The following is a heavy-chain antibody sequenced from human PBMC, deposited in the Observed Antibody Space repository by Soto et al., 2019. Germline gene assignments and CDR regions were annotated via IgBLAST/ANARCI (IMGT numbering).Heavy chain of an antibody. CDR2: ISSSSSYI. V-gene: IGHV3-21*01. D-gene: IGHD2-8*01. CDR1: GFTFSSYS. Sequence: EVQLVESGGGLVKPGGSLRLSCAASGFTFSSYSMNWVRQAPGKGLEWVSSISSSSSYIYYADSVKGRFTISRDNAKNSLYLQMNSLRAEDTAVYYCARDLGYCTNGVCPTDMDVWGKVTTVTVSS. CDR3: ARDLGYCTNGVCPTDMDV. J-gene: IGHJ6*03.